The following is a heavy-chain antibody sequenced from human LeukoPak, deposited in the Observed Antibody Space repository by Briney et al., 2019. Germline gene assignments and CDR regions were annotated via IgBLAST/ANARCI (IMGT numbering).Heavy chain of an antibody. CDR1: GFTFSSYS. CDR3: ARTLGGYSYGYVGYYFDY. Sequence: GGSLGLSCAASGFTFSSYSMNWVRQAPGKGLEWVSSISSSSSYIYYADSVKGRFTISRDNAKNSLYLQMNSLRAEDTAVYYCARTLGGYSYGYVGYYFDYWGQGTLVTVSS. J-gene: IGHJ4*02. V-gene: IGHV3-21*01. CDR2: ISSSSSYI. D-gene: IGHD5-18*01.